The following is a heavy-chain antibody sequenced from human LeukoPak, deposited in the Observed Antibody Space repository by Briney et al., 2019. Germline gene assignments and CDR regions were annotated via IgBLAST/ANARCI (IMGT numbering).Heavy chain of an antibody. CDR3: ARGSGYYYVDFDY. CDR2: INHSGST. CDR1: GGSFSGYY. J-gene: IGHJ4*02. D-gene: IGHD3-22*01. V-gene: IGHV4-34*01. Sequence: SETLSLTCAVYGGSFSGYYWSWIRQPPGKGLEWIGEINHSGSTNYNPSLKSRVTISVDTSKNQFSLKLSSVTAADTAVYYCARGSGYYYVDFDYWGQGTLVTVSS.